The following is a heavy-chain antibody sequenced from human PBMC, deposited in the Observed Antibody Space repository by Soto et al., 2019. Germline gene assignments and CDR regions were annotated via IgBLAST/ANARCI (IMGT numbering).Heavy chain of an antibody. CDR3: ARDLGLYYGSGTPSGLLIYYYYGMDV. J-gene: IGHJ6*02. D-gene: IGHD3-10*01. CDR1: GFTFSSYA. V-gene: IGHV3-30-3*01. CDR2: ISYDGSNK. Sequence: QVQLVESGGGVVQPGRSLRLSCAASGFTFSSYAMHWVRQAPGKGLEWVAVISYDGSNKYYADSVKGRFTISRDNSKNTLYLQMNSLRAEDTAVYYCARDLGLYYGSGTPSGLLIYYYYGMDVWGQGTTVTVSS.